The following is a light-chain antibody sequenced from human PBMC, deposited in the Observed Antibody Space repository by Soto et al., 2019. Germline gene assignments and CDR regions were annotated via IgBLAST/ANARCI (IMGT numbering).Light chain of an antibody. CDR2: VAS. J-gene: IGKJ5*01. V-gene: IGKV3-20*01. CDR1: QSVNAGY. CDR3: QQYGSSPPYT. Sequence: EIVLTQSPGTLSLSPGERATLSCRASQSVNAGYLAWYQQRPGQAPRLLIYVASYRAPGIPDRFSGSGSGTDFTLTISRLEPEDFAVYYCQQYGSSPPYTFGQGTRLEIK.